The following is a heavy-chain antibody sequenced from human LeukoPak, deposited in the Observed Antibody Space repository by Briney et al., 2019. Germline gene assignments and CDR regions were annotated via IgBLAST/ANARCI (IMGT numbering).Heavy chain of an antibody. CDR2: MNQDGSVK. J-gene: IGHJ6*02. V-gene: IGHV3-7*01. CDR3: ATYTHWVAGDV. D-gene: IGHD3-16*01. CDR1: GFTFSDSW. Sequence: PGGSLRLSCAASGFTFSDSWMSWVRQAPAKGLEWVANMNQDGSVKDYVDYVKGRFTISRDNARISLYLQMSSLRAEDTAVYYCATYTHWVAGDVWGQGTSVTVSS.